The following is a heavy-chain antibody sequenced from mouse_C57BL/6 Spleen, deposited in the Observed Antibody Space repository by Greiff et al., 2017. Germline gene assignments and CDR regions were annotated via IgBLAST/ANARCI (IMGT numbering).Heavy chain of an antibody. CDR3: ARGGADEAY. Sequence: VQLQQSGAELVRPGASVKLSCKASGYTFTDYYINWVKQRPGQGLEWIARIYPGSGNTYYNEKFKGKATLTAEKSSSTAYMQLSSLTSEDSAVYFCARGGADEAYWGQGTLVTVSA. CDR2: IYPGSGNT. CDR1: GYTFTDYY. J-gene: IGHJ3*01. V-gene: IGHV1-76*01.